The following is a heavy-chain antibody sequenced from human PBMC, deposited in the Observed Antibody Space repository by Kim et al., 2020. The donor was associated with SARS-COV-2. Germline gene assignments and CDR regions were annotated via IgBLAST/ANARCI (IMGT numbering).Heavy chain of an antibody. CDR1: GFTFSAYD. J-gene: IGHJ3*02. CDR2: ITKSSTTI. V-gene: IGHV3-48*02. Sequence: GGSLRLSCATSGFTFSAYDMNWVRRAPGKGLEWLSFITKSSTTINYADSVKGRFTISRDSAKNSLYLQMNSLRDEDTALYYCVRERRGGAFGIWGEGTRVTVSS. CDR3: VRERRGGAFGI. D-gene: IGHD3-16*01.